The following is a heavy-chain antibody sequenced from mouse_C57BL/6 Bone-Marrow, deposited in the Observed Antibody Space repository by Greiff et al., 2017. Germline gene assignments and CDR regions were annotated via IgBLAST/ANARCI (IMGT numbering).Heavy chain of an antibody. D-gene: IGHD1-1*01. CDR2: IYPGDGDT. CDR3: ARERDYYGSSSSYYFDY. V-gene: IGHV1-80*01. Sequence: QVHVKQSGAELVKPGASVKISCKASGYAFSSYWMNWVKQRPGKGLEWIGQIYPGDGDTNYNGKFKGKATLTADKSSSTAYMQLSSLTSEDSAVYFCARERDYYGSSSSYYFDYWGQGTTLTVSS. CDR1: GYAFSSYW. J-gene: IGHJ2*01.